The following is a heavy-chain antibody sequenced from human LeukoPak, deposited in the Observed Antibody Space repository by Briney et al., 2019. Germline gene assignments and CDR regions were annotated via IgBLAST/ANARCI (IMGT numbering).Heavy chain of an antibody. Sequence: PGGSLRLSCAASGFTSSTYWMSWVRQAPGKGLEWVANIKQDGSEKYYVDSVKGRFTISRDNAKNSLYLQMNSLRAEDTAVYYCARVYTGRAFDIWGQGTMVTVSS. V-gene: IGHV3-7*04. CDR2: IKQDGSEK. J-gene: IGHJ3*02. D-gene: IGHD3-10*01. CDR3: ARVYTGRAFDI. CDR1: GFTSSTYW.